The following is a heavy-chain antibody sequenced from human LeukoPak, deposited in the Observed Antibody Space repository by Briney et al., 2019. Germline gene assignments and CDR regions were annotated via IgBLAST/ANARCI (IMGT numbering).Heavy chain of an antibody. V-gene: IGHV4-59*01. CDR2: IYYSGST. J-gene: IGHJ4*02. CDR1: GGSISSYY. CDR3: ARGGEGTNFDY. D-gene: IGHD1-7*01. Sequence: SETLSLTCTVSGGSISSYYWSWIRQPPGKGLEWIGYIYYSGSTNYNPSLKSRVTISVDTSKNRFSLKLSSVTAADTAVYYCARGGEGTNFDYWGQGTLVTVSS.